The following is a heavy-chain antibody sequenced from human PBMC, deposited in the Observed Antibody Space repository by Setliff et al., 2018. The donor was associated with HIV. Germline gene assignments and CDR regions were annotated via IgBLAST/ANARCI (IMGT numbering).Heavy chain of an antibody. V-gene: IGHV4-38-2*01. D-gene: IGHD2-2*01. Sequence: NPSETLSLTCAVSGYPIIEAYYWLWIRQSPTKGLEYIGIIFRGVTTYYNPSLRSRVALSMDTSKNQFSLRLSSVTAADTAIYYCARAESRRGAGYQYMDVWGKGTTVTVSS. CDR3: ARAESRRGAGYQYMDV. CDR1: GYPIIEAYY. CDR2: IFRGVTT. J-gene: IGHJ6*03.